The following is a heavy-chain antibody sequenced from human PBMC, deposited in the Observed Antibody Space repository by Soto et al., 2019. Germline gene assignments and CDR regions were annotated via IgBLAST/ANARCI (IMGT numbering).Heavy chain of an antibody. Sequence: ASVKVSCKASGYTFSSYGVTWVRQAPGQGLEWMGWSSAYNGNTNYAQNLQGRVTLTTDTSTSPAYMELRSLRSDDTAVYYCASGGEVVVGATGHFQYWGQGTLVTVSS. CDR1: GYTFSSYG. D-gene: IGHD2-15*01. V-gene: IGHV1-18*01. CDR2: SSAYNGNT. CDR3: ASGGEVVVGATGHFQY. J-gene: IGHJ1*01.